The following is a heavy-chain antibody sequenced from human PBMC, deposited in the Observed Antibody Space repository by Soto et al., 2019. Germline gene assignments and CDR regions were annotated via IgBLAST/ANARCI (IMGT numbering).Heavy chain of an antibody. CDR2: ISYDGSNK. Sequence: ESGGGVVQPGRSLRLSCAASGFTFSSYAMHWVRQAPGKGLEWVAVISYDGSNKYYADSVKGRFTISRDNSKNTLYLQMNSLRAEDTAVYYCARGNRQLAFESNYGMDVWGQGTTVTVSS. J-gene: IGHJ6*02. CDR1: GFTFSSYA. V-gene: IGHV3-30-3*01. D-gene: IGHD6-6*01. CDR3: ARGNRQLAFESNYGMDV.